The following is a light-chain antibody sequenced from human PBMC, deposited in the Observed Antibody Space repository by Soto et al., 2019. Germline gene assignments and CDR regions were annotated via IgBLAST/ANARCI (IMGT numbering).Light chain of an antibody. CDR3: MQALQTRYT. J-gene: IGKJ2*01. CDR2: LGS. V-gene: IGKV2-28*01. CDR1: QSLLHSDGYNY. Sequence: DIVMTQSPLSLPVTPGEPASISCRSSQSLLHSDGYNYLDWYLQEPGQSPQLLIYLGSNRASGVPDRFSGSGSGTDFTLKISRVEAEDVGVYYCMQALQTRYTFGQGTKVDIK.